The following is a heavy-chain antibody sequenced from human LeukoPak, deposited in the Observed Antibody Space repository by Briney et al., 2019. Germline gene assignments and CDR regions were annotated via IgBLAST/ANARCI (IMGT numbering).Heavy chain of an antibody. D-gene: IGHD2-2*01. J-gene: IGHJ3*02. Sequence: GESLKISCKGSGYSFTSYWIGWVRQMPGKGLEWMGIIYPVDFDTRYSPSFQGQVTISAEKSISTAYLQWSSLKASDTAMYYCARGFLGYCSSTSCSTYDAFDIWGQGTMVTVSS. CDR1: GYSFTSYW. V-gene: IGHV5-51*01. CDR2: IYPVDFDT. CDR3: ARGFLGYCSSTSCSTYDAFDI.